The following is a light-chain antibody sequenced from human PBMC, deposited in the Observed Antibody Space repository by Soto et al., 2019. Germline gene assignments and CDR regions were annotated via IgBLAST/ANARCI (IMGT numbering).Light chain of an antibody. CDR1: SSDVGNYNL. Sequence: SALTQPASVSGSPGQSITISCTGTSSDVGNYNLVSWYQQHPGKAPKVMIYAGSNRPSGVSHRFSGFKSGNTASLTISGLQAEDEADYHCCSYAGSNTYVFGTGTKLTVL. J-gene: IGLJ1*01. V-gene: IGLV2-23*01. CDR2: AGS. CDR3: CSYAGSNTYV.